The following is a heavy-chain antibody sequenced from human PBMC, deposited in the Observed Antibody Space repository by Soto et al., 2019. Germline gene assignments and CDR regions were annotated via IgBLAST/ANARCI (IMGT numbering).Heavy chain of an antibody. V-gene: IGHV3-64D*06. CDR3: VKDRWFDY. CDR1: GFTFSSYA. J-gene: IGHJ4*02. CDR2: VSSSGVPT. Sequence: PWESLTLTCSVSGFTFSSYAMHWVRQAPGEGLQYVSSVSSSGVPTNYEDSVKSRFTISRDNSQNTLYLQMSSLRLEDTAVYYCVKDRWFDYWGQGILVTVSS. D-gene: IGHD2-15*01.